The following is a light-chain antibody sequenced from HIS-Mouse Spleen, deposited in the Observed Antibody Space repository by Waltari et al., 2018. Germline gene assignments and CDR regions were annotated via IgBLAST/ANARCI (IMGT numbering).Light chain of an antibody. V-gene: IGLV3-10*01. CDR2: EDS. CDR3: YSTDSSGNHRV. CDR1: ALPQKY. J-gene: IGLJ2*01. Sequence: YDLTQPPSVSVSPGQTARIHRYGDALPQKYAYWYQQKSGQAPVLVIYEDSKRPSGIPERFSGSSSGTMATLTISGAQVEDEADYYCYSTDSSGNHRVFGGGTKLTVL.